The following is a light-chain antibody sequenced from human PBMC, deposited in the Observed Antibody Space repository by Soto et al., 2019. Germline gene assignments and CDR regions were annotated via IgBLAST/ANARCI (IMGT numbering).Light chain of an antibody. Sequence: QSVLTQPPSVSGAPGQRLTISCAGTSSNIGAGFDVHWYQQLPGTAPKLLIYANDDRPSGVPDRFSGSTSGTSASLAITGLQAEDAADYYCQAWDSSTVVFGGGTQLTVL. CDR3: QAWDSSTVV. V-gene: IGLV1-40*01. CDR1: SSNIGAGFD. CDR2: AND. J-gene: IGLJ2*01.